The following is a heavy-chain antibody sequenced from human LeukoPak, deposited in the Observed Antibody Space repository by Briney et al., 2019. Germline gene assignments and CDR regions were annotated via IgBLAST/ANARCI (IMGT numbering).Heavy chain of an antibody. V-gene: IGHV3-7*01. CDR3: GDLHLR. CDR2: IREDGIEK. D-gene: IGHD3-16*01. J-gene: IGHJ4*02. Sequence: SGGSLRLSCAASGFTFSSNGMDWVRQAPGKGLEWVANIREDGIEKYYVDSVRGRFTISRDNAWNLVYLQMNSLRAEDTAVYYCGDLHLRWGQGTLVTVSS. CDR1: GFTFSSNG.